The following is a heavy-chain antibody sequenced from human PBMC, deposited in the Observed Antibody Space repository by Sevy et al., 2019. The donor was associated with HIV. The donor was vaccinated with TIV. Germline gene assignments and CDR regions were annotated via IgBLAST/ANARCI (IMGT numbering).Heavy chain of an antibody. J-gene: IGHJ1*01. Sequence: GGSLRLSCAASGFSLSTDWMSWVRQAPGKGLEWVANIKQDGSVKNYVDSVKGRFTIARENARNFLYLQMNSLRAEDTALYYCVRAIAADGSFWGQGTLVTVSS. CDR3: VRAIAADGSF. V-gene: IGHV3-7*01. CDR2: IKQDGSVK. D-gene: IGHD6-13*01. CDR1: GFSLSTDW.